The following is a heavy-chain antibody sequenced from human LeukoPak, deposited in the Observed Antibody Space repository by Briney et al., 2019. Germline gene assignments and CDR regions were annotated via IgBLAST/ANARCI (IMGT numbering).Heavy chain of an antibody. D-gene: IGHD6-19*01. Sequence: SETLSLTCSFSGGSISSYYWSWIRQSPGKGLEWIGYIYYTGSTSFNPSLKSRDTISVDTSKNQLSLKLSSLTAADTAVYYCARAKEGVAGFFDYWGQGTLVTVSS. J-gene: IGHJ4*02. CDR3: ARAKEGVAGFFDY. V-gene: IGHV4-59*01. CDR2: IYYTGST. CDR1: GGSISSYY.